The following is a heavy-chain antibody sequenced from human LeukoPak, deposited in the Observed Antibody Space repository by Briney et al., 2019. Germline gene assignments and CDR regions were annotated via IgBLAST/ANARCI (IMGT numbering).Heavy chain of an antibody. V-gene: IGHV3-23*01. J-gene: IGHJ4*02. CDR2: ISGSGGST. D-gene: IGHD5-18*01. Sequence: GGSLRLSCAASGFTFSSYAMSWVRQAPGKGLEWVSAISGSGGSTYYADSVKGRFTISRDNSKNTLYLQMNSLRTEDTAVYYCANERGYNHGYSFDYWGQGTLVTVSS. CDR1: GFTFSSYA. CDR3: ANERGYNHGYSFDY.